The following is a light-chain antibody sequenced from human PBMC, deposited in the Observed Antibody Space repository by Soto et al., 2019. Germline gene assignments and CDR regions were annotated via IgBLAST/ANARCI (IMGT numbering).Light chain of an antibody. CDR2: WAS. V-gene: IGKV4-1*01. J-gene: IGKJ3*01. CDR1: QSVLYSSNNKNY. Sequence: EIVMTQSPDSLAVSLGERATINCKSSQSVLYSSNNKNYLAWYQQKPGQPPKLLIYWASTRESGVPDRFSGSGSGTDFTLTISSLQAEDVAVYYCQQYYSTPFTFGPGTKVDIK. CDR3: QQYYSTPFT.